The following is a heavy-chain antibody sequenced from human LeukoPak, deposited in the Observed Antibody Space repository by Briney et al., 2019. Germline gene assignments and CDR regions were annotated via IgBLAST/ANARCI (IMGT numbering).Heavy chain of an antibody. V-gene: IGHV1-69*05. Sequence: GASVKVSCKASGGTFSSYAISWVRQAPGQGLEWMGGIIPIFGTANYAQKFQGRVTMTRNTSISTAYMELSSLRSEDTAVYYCARAVAGFYYYYGMDVWGQGTTVTVSS. J-gene: IGHJ6*02. D-gene: IGHD6-19*01. CDR3: ARAVAGFYYYYGMDV. CDR1: GGTFSSYA. CDR2: IIPIFGTA.